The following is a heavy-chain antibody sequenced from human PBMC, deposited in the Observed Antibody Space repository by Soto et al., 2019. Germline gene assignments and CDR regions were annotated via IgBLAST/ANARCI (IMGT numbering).Heavy chain of an antibody. D-gene: IGHD5-12*01. CDR1: GFTFSTYW. CDR2: INTDGSIT. CDR3: ARVRTGGYDFDF. J-gene: IGHJ4*02. Sequence: EVQLVESGGGLVQPGGSLSLSCAASGFTFSTYWMHWVRQAPGKGLVWVSRINTDGSITGYADSVRGRFTISRDSAKNTLYLQMNSLRAEDTAVYYCARVRTGGYDFDFWGQGTLVTVSS. V-gene: IGHV3-74*01.